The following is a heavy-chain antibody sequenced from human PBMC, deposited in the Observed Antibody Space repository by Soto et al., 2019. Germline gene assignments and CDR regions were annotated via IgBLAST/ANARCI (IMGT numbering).Heavy chain of an antibody. CDR1: GFTFSTYG. Sequence: QVQLVESGGGVVQPGRSLRLACAASGFTFSTYGMHWVRQAPGKGLEWVAVIRSDGNSKYYADSVKGRFNISRDNSKNTLYLQMSSLRVEDTAIYYCTRDRFSLLRGVFDSWGQGTLVTVSS. V-gene: IGHV3-33*01. D-gene: IGHD3-10*01. CDR2: IRSDGNSK. CDR3: TRDRFSLLRGVFDS. J-gene: IGHJ4*02.